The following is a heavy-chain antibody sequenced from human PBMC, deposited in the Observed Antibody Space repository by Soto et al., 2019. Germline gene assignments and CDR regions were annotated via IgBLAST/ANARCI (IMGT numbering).Heavy chain of an antibody. CDR3: ARGSKPLYYCSGGSCYSTSFDY. CDR1: GYTFTSYD. Sequence: ASVKVSCKASGYTFTSYDINWVRQATGQGLEWMGWMNPNSGNTGYAQKFRGRVTMTRNTSISTAYMELSSLRSEDTAVYYCARGSKPLYYCSGGSCYSTSFDYWGQGTLVTVSS. J-gene: IGHJ4*02. D-gene: IGHD2-15*01. CDR2: MNPNSGNT. V-gene: IGHV1-8*01.